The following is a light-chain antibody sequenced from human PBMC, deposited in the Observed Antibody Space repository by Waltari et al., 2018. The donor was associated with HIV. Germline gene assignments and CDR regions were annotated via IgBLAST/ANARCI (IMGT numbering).Light chain of an antibody. CDR3: VSYTEKDTFLL. J-gene: IGLJ2*01. Sequence: QSALTQPPSASGSPAQSVAISCTGSSNDIGTSNFVSSYQHHPGKAPKLLIYDVTRRPPGIPDRFSGTKSGYTASLTVSDLQVEDEADYYCVSYTEKDTFLLFGGGTKLAV. CDR2: DVT. CDR1: SNDIGTSNF. V-gene: IGLV2-8*01.